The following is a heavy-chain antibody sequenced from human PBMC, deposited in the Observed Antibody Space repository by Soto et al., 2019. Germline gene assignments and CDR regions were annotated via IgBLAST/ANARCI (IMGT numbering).Heavy chain of an antibody. D-gene: IGHD2-2*02. J-gene: IGHJ6*04. CDR3: ARDSLYQFLGGTDV. V-gene: IGHV3-48*01. CDR1: GFTFSSYS. Sequence: PGGSLRLSCAASGFTFSSYSMNWVRQAPGKGLEWVSYISSSSSTIYYADSVKGRFTISRDNAKNSLYLQMNSLRAEDTAVYYCARDSLYQFLGGTDVWGKGTTVTVSS. CDR2: ISSSSSTI.